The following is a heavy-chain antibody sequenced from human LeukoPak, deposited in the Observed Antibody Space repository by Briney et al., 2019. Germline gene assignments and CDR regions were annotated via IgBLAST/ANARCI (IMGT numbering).Heavy chain of an antibody. CDR1: GYTFTGYY. CDR3: ARTARADYYDSSGYYSPYFDY. Sequence: GASVKVSCKASGYTFTGYYMHWVRQAPGQGLEWMGWINPNSGGTNYAQKFQGRVTMTRDTSISTAYMELSRLRSDDTAVYYCARTARADYYDSSGYYSPYFDYWGQGTLVTVSS. CDR2: INPNSGGT. D-gene: IGHD3-22*01. V-gene: IGHV1-2*02. J-gene: IGHJ4*02.